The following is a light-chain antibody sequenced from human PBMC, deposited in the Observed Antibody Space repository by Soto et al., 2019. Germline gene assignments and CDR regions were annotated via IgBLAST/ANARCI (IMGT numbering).Light chain of an antibody. V-gene: IGKV3-20*01. CDR3: QQYGVSPRT. J-gene: IGKJ1*01. CDR2: GSS. Sequence: EIVLTQSPGTLSLSPGERATLSSRASQSVTSNYLAWYQQKPGQTPRLLIFGSSTRATGIPDRFSGSGSGTDFTLTISRLEPADFAVYYCQQYGVSPRTFGQGTKVDI. CDR1: QSVTSNY.